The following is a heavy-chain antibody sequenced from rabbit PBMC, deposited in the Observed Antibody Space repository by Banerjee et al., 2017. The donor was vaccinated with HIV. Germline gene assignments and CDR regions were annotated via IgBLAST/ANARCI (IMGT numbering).Heavy chain of an antibody. D-gene: IGHD2-1*01. CDR2: IYSSNGDK. CDR1: GSDISSNA. Sequence: QEQLVESGGGLVQPEGSLTLTCKASGSDISSNAMCWVRQAPGKGLELIACIYSSNGDKWYASWVNGRFTISRSTSLNTVDLKMTSLTVADTATYFCARDPGGSMDLWGQGTLVTVS. CDR3: ARDPGGSMDL. J-gene: IGHJ3*01. V-gene: IGHV1S47*01.